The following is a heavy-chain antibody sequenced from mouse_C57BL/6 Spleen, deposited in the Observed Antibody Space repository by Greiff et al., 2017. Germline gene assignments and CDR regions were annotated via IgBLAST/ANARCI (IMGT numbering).Heavy chain of an antibody. D-gene: IGHD1-1*01. Sequence: VQLQQSGPELVKPGASVKIPCKASGYTFTDYNMDWVKQSHGKSLEWIGDINPNNGGTIYNQKFKGKATLTVDKSSSTAYMELRSLTSEDTAVYYFERGPFTTVARYWYFDVWGTGTTVTVSS. CDR1: GYTFTDYN. CDR3: ERGPFTTVARYWYFDV. J-gene: IGHJ1*03. CDR2: INPNNGGT. V-gene: IGHV1-18*01.